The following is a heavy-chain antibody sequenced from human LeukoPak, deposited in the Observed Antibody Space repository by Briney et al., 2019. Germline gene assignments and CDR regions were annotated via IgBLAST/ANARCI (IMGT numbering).Heavy chain of an antibody. D-gene: IGHD6-13*01. CDR3: TSVVAAAVRGDP. J-gene: IGHJ5*02. CDR2: IRSKANSYAT. Sequence: GGSLRLSCAASGFTFSGSAMHWVRQASGKGLEWVGRIRSKANSYATACAASVKGRFTISRDDSKNTAYLQMNSLKTEDTAVYYCTSVVAAAVRGDPWGQGTLVTVSS. CDR1: GFTFSGSA. V-gene: IGHV3-73*01.